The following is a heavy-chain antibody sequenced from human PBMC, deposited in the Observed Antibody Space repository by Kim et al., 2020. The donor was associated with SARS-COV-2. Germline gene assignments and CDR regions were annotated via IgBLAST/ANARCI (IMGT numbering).Heavy chain of an antibody. CDR3: ARYWTNWGGFYY. J-gene: IGHJ4*02. CDR2: INPKTGNP. CDR1: GYTFTNYA. V-gene: IGHV7-4-1*01. Sequence: ASVKVSCKASGYTFTNYAVNWVRQAPGQGPQWMGWINPKTGNPTYAQGFTGRFVFSTDTSVSTAYLQIYSLKAEDTAVYYCARYWTNWGGFYYWGQGTLV. D-gene: IGHD2-8*01.